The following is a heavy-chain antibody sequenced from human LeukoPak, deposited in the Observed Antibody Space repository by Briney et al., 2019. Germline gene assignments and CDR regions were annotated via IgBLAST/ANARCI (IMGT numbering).Heavy chain of an antibody. Sequence: GHPINFPSNASAYSVPTYWTGWVGQVPGNGLEWMGIIYPIDSDTRTTTTSPGQVTISADKSISTAYLQWSSLKASDTAMYYCARHGVDILTGYYVYGGRGTLVSVS. CDR1: AYSVPTYW. CDR2: IYPIDSDT. J-gene: IGHJ4*02. D-gene: IGHD3-9*01. CDR3: ARHGVDILTGYYVY. V-gene: IGHV5-51*01.